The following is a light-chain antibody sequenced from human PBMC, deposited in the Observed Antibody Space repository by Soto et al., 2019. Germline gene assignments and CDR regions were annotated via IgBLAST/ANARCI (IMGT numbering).Light chain of an antibody. CDR1: QSVSSD. V-gene: IGKV3-11*01. CDR3: QQRSNWPPIT. CDR2: DAS. J-gene: IGKJ5*01. Sequence: IVMTPSPATLSVSPVERATLSCRASQSVSSDLAWYQQKPGQAPRLLIYDASNRATGIPARFSGSVSGTDFTLTISSLEPEDFAVYYCQQRSNWPPITFGQGTRLEIK.